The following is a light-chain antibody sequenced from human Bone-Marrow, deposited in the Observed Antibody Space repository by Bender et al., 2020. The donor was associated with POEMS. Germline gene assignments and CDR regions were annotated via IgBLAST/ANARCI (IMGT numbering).Light chain of an antibody. CDR1: SGHSTYI. J-gene: IGLJ3*02. Sequence: QPVVTQSSSASASLGSSVKLTCTLSSGHSTYIIAWHQQQPGKAPRYLMKVEDSGNYSKGSGLPDRFSGSSSGADRYLTISNLQSEDEADYYCETWDSNTWVFGGGTKLTVL. CDR2: VEDSGNY. V-gene: IGLV4-60*03. CDR3: ETWDSNTWV.